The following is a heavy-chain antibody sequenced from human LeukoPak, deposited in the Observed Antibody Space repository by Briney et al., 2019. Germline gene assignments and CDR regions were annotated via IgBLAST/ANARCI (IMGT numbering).Heavy chain of an antibody. J-gene: IGHJ4*02. CDR3: ARDHYYDSSGSGGY. CDR1: GYTFTSYG. V-gene: IGHV1-18*01. Sequence: ASVKVSCKASGYTFTSYGISWVRQAPGQGLEWMGWTSAYNGNTNYAQKLQGRVTMTTDTSTSTAYMELRSLRSDDTAVYYCARDHYYDSSGSGGYWGQGTLVTVSS. D-gene: IGHD3-22*01. CDR2: TSAYNGNT.